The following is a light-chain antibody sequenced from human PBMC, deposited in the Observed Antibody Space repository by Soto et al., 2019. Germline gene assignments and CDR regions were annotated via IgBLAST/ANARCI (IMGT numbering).Light chain of an antibody. J-gene: IGKJ1*01. CDR3: QKYNSAPRT. Sequence: DIQMTQSPSTLSGSVGDRVTIPCRASQTISSWLAWYQQKPGKAPKLLIYKASTLKSGVPSRFSGSGSGTDFTLTISSLQPEDVATYYCQKYNSAPRTFGQGTKVDIK. CDR1: QTISSW. V-gene: IGKV1-5*03. CDR2: KAS.